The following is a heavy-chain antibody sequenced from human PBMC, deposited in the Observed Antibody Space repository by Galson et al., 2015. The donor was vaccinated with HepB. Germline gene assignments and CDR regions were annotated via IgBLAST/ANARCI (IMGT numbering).Heavy chain of an antibody. CDR2: IKSKTDGGTT. Sequence: SLRLSCAASGFTFSNAWMSWVRQAPGKGLEWVGRIKSKTDGGTTDYAAPVKGRFTISRDDSKNTLYLQMNSLKTEDTAVYYCTSDLSPRYSSSWYTDWGQGTLVTVSS. CDR3: TSDLSPRYSSSWYTD. CDR1: GFTFSNAW. V-gene: IGHV3-15*01. J-gene: IGHJ4*02. D-gene: IGHD6-13*01.